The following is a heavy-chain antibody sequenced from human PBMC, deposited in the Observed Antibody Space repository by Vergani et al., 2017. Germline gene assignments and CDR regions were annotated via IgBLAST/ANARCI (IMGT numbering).Heavy chain of an antibody. D-gene: IGHD2-2*01. Sequence: EVQLVESGGGLVQPGGSLRLSCAASGFTFSSYSMNWVRQAPGKGLEWVSYISSSSSTIYYADSVKGRFTISRDNAKNSLYLQMNSLRAEDTAVYYCARGRYCSSTSCRLFDYWGQGTLVTVSS. CDR1: GFTFSSYS. CDR3: ARGRYCSSTSCRLFDY. J-gene: IGHJ4*02. V-gene: IGHV3-48*01. CDR2: ISSSSSTI.